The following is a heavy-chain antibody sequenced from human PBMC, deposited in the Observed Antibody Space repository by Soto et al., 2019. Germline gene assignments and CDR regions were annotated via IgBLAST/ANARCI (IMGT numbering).Heavy chain of an antibody. CDR1: GGSISVGGFS. D-gene: IGHD3-10*01. CDR2: ILHTGGT. Sequence: SETLSLTCAVSGGSISVGGFSWSWIRQPPGKGLEWIGYILHTGGTQYNPSLKRRVSMSVDKSKNQFSLHLTSVTAADTAVYYCARLQFGEGFDYWGQGALVTVSS. J-gene: IGHJ4*02. CDR3: ARLQFGEGFDY. V-gene: IGHV4-30-2*01.